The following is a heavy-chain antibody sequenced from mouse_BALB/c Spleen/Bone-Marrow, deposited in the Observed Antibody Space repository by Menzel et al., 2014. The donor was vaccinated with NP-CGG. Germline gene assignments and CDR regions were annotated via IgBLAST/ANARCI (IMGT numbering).Heavy chain of an antibody. J-gene: IGHJ2*01. CDR3: ARGITTGCFNY. CDR1: GYAFTNYL. CDR2: INPGSGGT. D-gene: IGHD1-1*01. Sequence: QVQLQQSGAELVRPGTSVKVSCKASGYAFTNYLIEWVKQRPGQGLEWIGVINPGSGGTNYNEKFKGKATLTADKSSSTTYMQRRSRKSDDSAVYFCARGITTGCFNYWGQGTTLTVSS. V-gene: IGHV1-54*01.